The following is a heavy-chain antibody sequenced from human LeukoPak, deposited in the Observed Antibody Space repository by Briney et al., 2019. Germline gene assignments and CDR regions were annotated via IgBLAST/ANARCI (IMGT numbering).Heavy chain of an antibody. CDR3: ARSGAVAGTRVDY. V-gene: IGHV3-11*01. J-gene: IGHJ4*02. CDR2: IIGSGSTI. CDR1: GFTFSDYG. D-gene: IGHD6-19*01. Sequence: GGSLRLSCAASGFTFSDYGMSWIRQAPGKGLEWVSYIIGSGSTIYYADSVKGRFTISRDNAKNSLYLQMNSLRAEDTAVYYCARSGAVAGTRVDYWGQGTLVTVSS.